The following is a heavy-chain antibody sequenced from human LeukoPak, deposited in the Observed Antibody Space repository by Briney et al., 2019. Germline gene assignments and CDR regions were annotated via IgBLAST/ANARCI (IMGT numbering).Heavy chain of an antibody. Sequence: GSSVKVSCKASGGTFGSYAISWVRQAPGQGLEWMGGIIPIFGTANYAQKFQGRVTITADESTSTAYMELSSLRSEDTAVYYCARDVLDYGDYASYFDYWGQGTLVTVSS. CDR1: GGTFGSYA. CDR2: IIPIFGTA. D-gene: IGHD4-17*01. J-gene: IGHJ4*02. V-gene: IGHV1-69*01. CDR3: ARDVLDYGDYASYFDY.